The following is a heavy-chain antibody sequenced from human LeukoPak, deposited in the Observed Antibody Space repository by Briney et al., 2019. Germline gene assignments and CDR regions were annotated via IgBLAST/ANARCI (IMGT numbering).Heavy chain of an antibody. CDR3: ARGGIPATSTFDY. CDR2: IIPILGIA. Sequence: GASVKVSCKASGGTFSSYAISWVRQAPGQGLEWMGRIIPILGIANYAQKLQGRVTMTTDTSTSTAYMELRSLRSDDTAVYYCARGGIPATSTFDYWGQGTLVTVSS. J-gene: IGHJ4*02. V-gene: IGHV1-69*04. CDR1: GGTFSSYA. D-gene: IGHD6-13*01.